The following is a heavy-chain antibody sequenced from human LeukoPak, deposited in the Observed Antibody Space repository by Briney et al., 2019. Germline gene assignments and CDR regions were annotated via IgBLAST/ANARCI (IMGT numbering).Heavy chain of an antibody. D-gene: IGHD3-10*02. Sequence: GGSLRLSCAASGFTYSNAMNWVRQAPGKGLEWVSYISSSGSTIYYADSVKGRFTISRDNAKNSLYLQMNSLRAEDTAVYYCAELGITMIGGVWGKGTTVTISS. CDR3: AELGITMIGGV. CDR2: ISSSGSTI. CDR1: GFTYSNA. J-gene: IGHJ6*04. V-gene: IGHV3-48*03.